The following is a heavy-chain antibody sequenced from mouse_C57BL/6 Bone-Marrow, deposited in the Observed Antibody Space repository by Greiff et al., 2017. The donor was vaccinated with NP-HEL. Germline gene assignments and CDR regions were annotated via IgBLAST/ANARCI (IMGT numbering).Heavy chain of an antibody. D-gene: IGHD2-4*01. CDR3: ARPDYYYAMDY. Sequence: QVQLQQPGAELVKPGASVKLSCKASGYTFTSYWMQWVKQRPGQGLEWIGEIDPSDSYTNYNQKFKGKATLTVDTSSSTAYMQLSSLTSEDSAVYYCARPDYYYAMDYWGQVTSVTVSS. CDR2: IDPSDSYT. CDR1: GYTFTSYW. V-gene: IGHV1-50*01. J-gene: IGHJ4*01.